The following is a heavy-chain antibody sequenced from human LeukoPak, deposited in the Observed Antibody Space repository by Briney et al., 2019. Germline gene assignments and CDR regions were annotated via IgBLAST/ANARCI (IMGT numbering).Heavy chain of an antibody. V-gene: IGHV3-20*04. CDR1: GFTFDDYA. Sequence: PGGSLRLSCAASGFTFDDYAMSWVRQAPGKGLEWVSGINSKGGSIGYADSVKGRFTISRDNAENSLYLQMNSLRAEDTALYYCARVGSDCTGGSCYTGLFDYWGQGTLVTVSS. CDR3: ARVGSDCTGGSCYTGLFDY. CDR2: INSKGGSI. D-gene: IGHD2-15*01. J-gene: IGHJ4*02.